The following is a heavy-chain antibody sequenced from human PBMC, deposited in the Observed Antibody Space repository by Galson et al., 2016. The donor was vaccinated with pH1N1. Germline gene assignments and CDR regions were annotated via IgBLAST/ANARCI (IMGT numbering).Heavy chain of an antibody. CDR3: AKDRSREFLHFPFDAFDV. CDR2: ISGRGGNT. CDR1: GFTFKNYV. J-gene: IGHJ3*01. V-gene: IGHV3-23*01. D-gene: IGHD3-10*01. Sequence: SLRLSCATSGFTFKNYVMSWVRQAPGKGLERVSVISGRGGNTYYADSVKGRFTISRDNFKNTLYLEMNKLKDDDTAVYYCAKDRSREFLHFPFDAFDVWGQGTMVSVSA.